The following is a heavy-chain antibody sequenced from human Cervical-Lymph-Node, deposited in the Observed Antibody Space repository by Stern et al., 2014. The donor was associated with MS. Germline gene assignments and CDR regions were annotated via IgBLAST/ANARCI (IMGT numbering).Heavy chain of an antibody. CDR3: AREDYRNYSPHIDY. V-gene: IGHV3-30-3*01. CDR2: RSYDGSKK. J-gene: IGHJ4*02. Sequence: DQLVESGGGVVQPGRSLRLSCAASGFSFTGHTMHWVRQAPGKGLEWVTSRSYDGSKKQYAGSVKGRFTISRATSKNTLYLQMNGLRVEDTALYYCAREDYRNYSPHIDYWGQGTLVTVSS. CDR1: GFSFTGHT. D-gene: IGHD4-11*01.